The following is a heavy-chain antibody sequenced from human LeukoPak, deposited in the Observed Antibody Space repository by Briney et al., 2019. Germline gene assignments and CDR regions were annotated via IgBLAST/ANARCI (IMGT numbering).Heavy chain of an antibody. Sequence: ASVKVSCKASGYTFTSYGINWVRQAPGQGLEWMGWISVYNGNTNYAQRLQGRVTMTTDTSTSTAYMEVRSLRSDGTAVYYCARGNFLNYDNIDYWGQGTLVTVSS. CDR3: ARGNFLNYDNIDY. CDR1: GYTFTSYG. D-gene: IGHD3-22*01. V-gene: IGHV1-18*01. CDR2: ISVYNGNT. J-gene: IGHJ4*02.